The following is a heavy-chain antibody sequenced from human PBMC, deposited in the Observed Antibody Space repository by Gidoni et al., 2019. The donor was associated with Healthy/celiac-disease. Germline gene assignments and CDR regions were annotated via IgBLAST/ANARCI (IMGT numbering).Heavy chain of an antibody. D-gene: IGHD3-16*01. CDR3: AKDTSPGDFLNWFDP. V-gene: IGHV3-23*01. J-gene: IGHJ5*02. CDR2: ISGSVGST. CDR1: GFTFRSYA. Sequence: EVQLLASGGGLVQPGGSLRLPCAASGFTFRSYAMSWVRQAPGKGLEWVSAISGSVGSTYYADSVKGRFTISRDNSKNTLYLQMNSLRAEDTAVYYCAKDTSPGDFLNWFDPWGQGTLVTVSS.